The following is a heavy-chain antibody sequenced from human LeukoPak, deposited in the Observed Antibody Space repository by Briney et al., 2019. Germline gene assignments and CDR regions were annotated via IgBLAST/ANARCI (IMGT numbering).Heavy chain of an antibody. V-gene: IGHV3-64*01. D-gene: IGHD4-17*01. CDR2: ISSNGGST. CDR3: ARVVGDYGAFDI. CDR1: GFTFSSYA. J-gene: IGHJ3*02. Sequence: AGGPLRLSCAASGFTFSSYAMHWVRQAPGKGLEYVSAISSNGGSTYYANSVKGRFTISRDNSKNTLYLQMGSLRAEDMAVYYCARVVGDYGAFDIWGQGTMVTVSS.